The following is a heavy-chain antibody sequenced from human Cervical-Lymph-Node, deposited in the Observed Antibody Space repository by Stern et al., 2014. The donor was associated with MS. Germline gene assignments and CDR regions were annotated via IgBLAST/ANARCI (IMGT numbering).Heavy chain of an antibody. D-gene: IGHD6-13*01. V-gene: IGHV3-33*01. CDR2: SWSDGTKE. Sequence: VQLVESGGGAVQPGRSLRLSCATSGFTFSGYGMYWVRPAPGKGLGWGAISWSDGTKEDYADSVKGRFTISRDNSKNTLYLQMTSLRAEDTAVYYCARDDRTSWYGGMPHWGQGTLVTVSS. CDR1: GFTFSGYG. J-gene: IGHJ4*02. CDR3: ARDDRTSWYGGMPH.